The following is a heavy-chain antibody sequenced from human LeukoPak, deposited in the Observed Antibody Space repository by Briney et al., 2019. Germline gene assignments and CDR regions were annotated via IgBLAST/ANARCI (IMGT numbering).Heavy chain of an antibody. Sequence: SVKVSCKASGGTFSSYAISWVRQAPGQGLEWMGRIIPILGIANYAQKFQGRVTITADKSTSTAYMELSSLRSEDTAVYYCATGSSPYYYDSSGYSSDYWGQGTLVTVSS. CDR2: IIPILGIA. D-gene: IGHD3-22*01. V-gene: IGHV1-69*04. J-gene: IGHJ4*02. CDR3: ATGSSPYYYDSSGYSSDY. CDR1: GGTFSSYA.